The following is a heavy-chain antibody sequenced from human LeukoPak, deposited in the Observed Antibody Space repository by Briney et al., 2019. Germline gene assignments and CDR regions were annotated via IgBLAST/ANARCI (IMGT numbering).Heavy chain of an antibody. CDR2: T. V-gene: IGHV4-59*08. Sequence: SETLSLTCTVSGVSISSYYWSWIRQPPGEGLEWIGSTNYTPSLKSRVTISVDTSKNQFSLKLSSVTAADTAVYYCARQVMSQSFFGVVSGGTIDYWGQGTLVTVSS. J-gene: IGHJ4*02. CDR1: GVSISSYY. D-gene: IGHD3-3*01. CDR3: ARQVMSQSFFGVVSGGTIDY.